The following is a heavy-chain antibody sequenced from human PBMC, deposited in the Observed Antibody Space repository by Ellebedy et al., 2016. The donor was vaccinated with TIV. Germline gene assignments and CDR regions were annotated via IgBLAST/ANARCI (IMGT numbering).Heavy chain of an antibody. Sequence: GESLKISCAASGFTFSSYSMNWVRQAPGKGLEWVAFIRSDGSNKYYTDSVEGRFTISRDNSKNIVYLQTNSLRAEDTAVYYCARDRWPYFFDCWGQGTLVTVSS. CDR3: ARDRWPYFFDC. CDR1: GFTFSSYS. D-gene: IGHD4-23*01. V-gene: IGHV3-30*02. J-gene: IGHJ4*02. CDR2: IRSDGSNK.